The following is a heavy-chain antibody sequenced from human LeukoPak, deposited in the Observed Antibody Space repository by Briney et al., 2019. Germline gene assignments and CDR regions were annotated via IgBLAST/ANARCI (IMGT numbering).Heavy chain of an antibody. J-gene: IGHJ4*02. CDR3: ATPGPYDSSSEPRPDDY. D-gene: IGHD3-22*01. CDR1: GGTFNNYA. CDR2: IIPIFGTA. Sequence: SVKVSCKASGGTFNNYAISWVRQAPGQGLEWMGGIIPIFGTANYAQKFQGRVTTTADESTSTAYMELSSLRSEDTAVYYCATPGPYDSSSEPRPDDYWGQGTLVTVSS. V-gene: IGHV1-69*13.